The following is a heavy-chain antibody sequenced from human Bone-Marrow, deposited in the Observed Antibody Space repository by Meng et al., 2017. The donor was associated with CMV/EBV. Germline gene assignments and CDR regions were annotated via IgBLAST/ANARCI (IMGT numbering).Heavy chain of an antibody. V-gene: IGHV1-2*02. CDR1: GYSFTTYR. D-gene: IGHD1-14*01. CDR3: ERRGTADGLWTNYYYYGLDV. Sequence: ASVKVSCKASGYSFTTYRILWVRQGPSQRLEWMGWLSPDTGDGDSARNFQGRFTMTQDTSISKAYLELNRMNSDDPAVYYCERRGTADGLWTNYYYYGLDVWGQGTAVTVSS. J-gene: IGHJ6*02. CDR2: LSPDTGDG.